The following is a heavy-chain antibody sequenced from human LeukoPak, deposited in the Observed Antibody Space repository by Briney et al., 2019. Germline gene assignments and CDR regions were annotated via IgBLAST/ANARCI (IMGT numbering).Heavy chain of an antibody. V-gene: IGHV1-2*02. Sequence: GASVKVPCKASGYTFTGYYMHWVRQAPGQGLEWMGWINPNSGGTNYAQKFQGRVTMTRDTSISTAYMELSRLRSDDTAVYYCARRVDYYYYGMDVWGQGTTVTVSS. CDR1: GYTFTGYY. D-gene: IGHD2-15*01. CDR2: INPNSGGT. J-gene: IGHJ6*02. CDR3: ARRVDYYYYGMDV.